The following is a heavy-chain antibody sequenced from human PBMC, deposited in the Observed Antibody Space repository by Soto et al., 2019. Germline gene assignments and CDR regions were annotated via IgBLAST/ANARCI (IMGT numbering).Heavy chain of an antibody. J-gene: IGHJ4*02. D-gene: IGHD3-16*01. Sequence: EVQLVESGGGLVQPGGSLRLSCAASGFTFSNYWMHWVRQAPGKGLVWVSRINFDESTTTYADSVQGRFTISRDNAKNTLYLQLNSLRAQDTAIYYGVTGGPTAGHVYHFDDWGQGALVTVSS. CDR2: INFDESTT. V-gene: IGHV3-74*01. CDR3: VTGGPTAGHVYHFDD. CDR1: GFTFSNYW.